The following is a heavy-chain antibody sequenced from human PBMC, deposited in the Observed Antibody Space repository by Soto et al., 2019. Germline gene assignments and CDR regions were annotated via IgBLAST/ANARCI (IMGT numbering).Heavy chain of an antibody. CDR2: IWSDGSKE. V-gene: IGHV3-33*01. CDR3: ARDNGTTCLDT. Sequence: PGGSLRLSCAASGLPFSASGMHWVRQAPGKGLEWVAMIWSDGSKEYYADSVKGRFTITRDNSKNMIFLQMDSLRAEDTAVYFCARDNGTTCLDTWGQGNMVTVSS. CDR1: GLPFSASG. D-gene: IGHD1-26*01. J-gene: IGHJ5*02.